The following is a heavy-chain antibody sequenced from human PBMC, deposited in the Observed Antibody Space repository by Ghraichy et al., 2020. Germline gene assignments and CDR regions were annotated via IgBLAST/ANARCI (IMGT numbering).Heavy chain of an antibody. D-gene: IGHD4-23*01. J-gene: IGHJ3*02. CDR3: ARTKSTYGGNSGGDFDI. V-gene: IGHV4-39*01. CDR2: IYYSGST. CDR1: GGSISSSSYY. Sequence: SETLSLTCTVSGGSISSSSYYWGWIRQPPGKGLEWIGSIYYSGSTYYNLSLKSRVTISVDTSKNQFSLKLSSVTAADTAVYYCARTKSTYGGNSGGDFDIWGQGTMDTVSS.